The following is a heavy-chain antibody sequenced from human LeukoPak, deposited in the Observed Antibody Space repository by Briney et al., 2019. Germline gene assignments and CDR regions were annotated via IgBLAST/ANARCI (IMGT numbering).Heavy chain of an antibody. Sequence: SETLSLTCAVYGGSFSGYYWSWIRQPPGKGLEWIGGINHSGSTNFNPSLKSRVTISVDTSKNQVSLKLRSVTAADTAVYFCARTLAAAGTRIPYYFDYWGQGTLVTVSS. V-gene: IGHV4-34*01. CDR2: INHSGST. CDR1: GGSFSGYY. CDR3: ARTLAAAGTRIPYYFDY. J-gene: IGHJ4*02. D-gene: IGHD6-13*01.